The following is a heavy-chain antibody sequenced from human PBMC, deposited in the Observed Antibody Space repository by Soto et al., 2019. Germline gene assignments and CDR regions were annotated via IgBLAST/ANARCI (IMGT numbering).Heavy chain of an antibody. CDR3: ARVRHDFRGVITHPLDY. CDR1: GGTFSSYA. J-gene: IGHJ4*02. Sequence: QVQLVQSGAEVKKPGSSVKVSCKASGGTFSSYAISWVRQAPGQGLEWMGGIIPIFGTADYAQKFQGRVTITADESTSTAYMELSSLRSEDTAVYYCARVRHDFRGVITHPLDYWGQGTLVTVSS. V-gene: IGHV1-69*01. CDR2: IIPIFGTA. D-gene: IGHD3-10*01.